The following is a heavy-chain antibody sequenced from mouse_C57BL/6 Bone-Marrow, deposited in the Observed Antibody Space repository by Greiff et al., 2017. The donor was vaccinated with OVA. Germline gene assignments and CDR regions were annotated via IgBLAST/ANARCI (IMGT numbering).Heavy chain of an antibody. CDR1: GFTFTDYY. Sequence: EVKLVESGGGLVQPGGSLSLSCAASGFTFTDYYMSWVRQPPGKALEWLGFIRNKANGYTTEYSASVKGRFTISRDNSQSILYLQMNALRAEDSATYYCARCLNWDCRYFDVWGTGTTVTVSS. J-gene: IGHJ1*03. V-gene: IGHV7-3*01. CDR2: IRNKANGYTT. CDR3: ARCLNWDCRYFDV. D-gene: IGHD4-1*01.